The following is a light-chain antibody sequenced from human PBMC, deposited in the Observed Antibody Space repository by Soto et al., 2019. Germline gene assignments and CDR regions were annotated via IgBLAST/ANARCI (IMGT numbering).Light chain of an antibody. V-gene: IGKV3-15*01. CDR3: QQYNNWPRT. Sequence: DIVMKQSPATLSVSPGERATLSCRASQSVFSNLAWYQQTPGQAPRLLIYGASTRATNIPARFSGSGSGTEFTLTISSLQSEDVAVYYCQQYNNWPRTFGQGTKVDIK. CDR1: QSVFSN. J-gene: IGKJ1*01. CDR2: GAS.